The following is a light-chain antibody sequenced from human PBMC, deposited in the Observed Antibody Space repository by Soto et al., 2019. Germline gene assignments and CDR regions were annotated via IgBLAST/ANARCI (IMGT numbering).Light chain of an antibody. CDR1: QSLANSF. J-gene: IGKJ5*01. CDR2: DTS. Sequence: EFVSAQSPGTLALSPGERAALCCRASQSLANSFIAWYQQKPGQAPRLLIYDTSSRASGIPDRFSGSGSGTDFTLTISRLETEDFAVFYCQQYGTSEIIFGQGTRLEI. V-gene: IGKV3-20*01. CDR3: QQYGTSEII.